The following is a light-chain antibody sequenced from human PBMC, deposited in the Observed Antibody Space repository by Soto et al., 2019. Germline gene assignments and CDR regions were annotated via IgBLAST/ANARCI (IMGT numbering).Light chain of an antibody. V-gene: IGKV1-9*01. CDR2: AAS. Sequence: ILLTQSPSSLSASVGDIVTITCRASQGIDTSLAWYQQKPGKAPKLLIYAASNFQSGVPSRFSGSGSGTHFTLTISSLQPEDFATYYCQKLHGYPINFGQGTRLEIK. CDR1: QGIDTS. J-gene: IGKJ5*01. CDR3: QKLHGYPIN.